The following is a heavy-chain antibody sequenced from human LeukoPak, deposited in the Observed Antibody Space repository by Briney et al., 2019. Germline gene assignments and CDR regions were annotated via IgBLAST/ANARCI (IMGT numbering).Heavy chain of an antibody. Sequence: SETLSLTRTVSGGSISSYYWSWIRQPPGKGLEWIGYIYYSGSTNYNPSLKSRVTISVDTSKNQFSLKLSSVTAADTAVYYCARHPLGYYYDSSGYFDYFDYWGQGTLVTVSS. V-gene: IGHV4-59*08. D-gene: IGHD3-22*01. CDR2: IYYSGST. J-gene: IGHJ4*02. CDR1: GGSISSYY. CDR3: ARHPLGYYYDSSGYFDYFDY.